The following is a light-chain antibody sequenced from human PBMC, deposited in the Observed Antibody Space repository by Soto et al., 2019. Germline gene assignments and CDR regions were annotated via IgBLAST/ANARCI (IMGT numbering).Light chain of an antibody. CDR3: SSHTSSSTHVV. Sequence: QSVLTQPASVSGSPGQSITISCTGTSSDVGGYNYVSWYQHHPGKAPKLMIYDVSNRPSGVSNRFSGSKSGNTASLTISGLQGEDEADYYCSSHTSSSTHVVFGGGTKVTVL. J-gene: IGLJ2*01. CDR2: DVS. CDR1: SSDVGGYNY. V-gene: IGLV2-14*03.